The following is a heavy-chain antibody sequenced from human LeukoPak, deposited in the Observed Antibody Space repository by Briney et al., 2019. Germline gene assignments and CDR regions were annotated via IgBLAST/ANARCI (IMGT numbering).Heavy chain of an antibody. V-gene: IGHV4-34*01. CDR2: INHSGST. CDR1: GGSFSGYY. J-gene: IGHJ5*02. Sequence: SETLTLTCAVYGGSFSGYYWSWIRQPPGKGLEWIGEINHSGSTNYNPSPKSRVTILVDTSKNQFSLKLSSVTAADTAVYYCANRGSGRVNWFDPWGQGTLVTVSS. CDR3: ANRGSGRVNWFDP. D-gene: IGHD1-14*01.